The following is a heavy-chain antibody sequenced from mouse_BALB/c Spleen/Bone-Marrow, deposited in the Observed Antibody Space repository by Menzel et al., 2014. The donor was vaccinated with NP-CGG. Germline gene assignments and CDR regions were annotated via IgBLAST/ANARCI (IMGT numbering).Heavy chain of an antibody. CDR3: TRSITTAVEFDY. CDR1: GYSFTSYW. V-gene: IGHV1-5*01. CDR2: IYPGNSGT. Sequence: VPLKQSGTVLARPGASVKMSCKASGYSFTSYWMYWINQRPGQGLEWIGAIYPGNSGTSYNQNFKGKAKLTAVTSASTADMELSSLTNEDSAVYYCTRSITTAVEFDYGGQGTSLTVSA. D-gene: IGHD1-1*01. J-gene: IGHJ2*03.